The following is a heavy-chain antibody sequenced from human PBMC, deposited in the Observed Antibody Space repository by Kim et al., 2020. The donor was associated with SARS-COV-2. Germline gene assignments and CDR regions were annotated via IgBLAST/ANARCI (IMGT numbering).Heavy chain of an antibody. Sequence: SETLSLTCTVSGGSISSSSYYWGWIRQPPGTGLEWIGSIYYSGSTYYNPSLKSRLTISVDTSKNQFSLKLSSVTAADTAVYYCARLQQRGVVKPWGQGTLVTVSS. D-gene: IGHD2-15*01. CDR2: IYYSGST. CDR1: GGSISSSSYY. CDR3: ARLQQRGVVKP. V-gene: IGHV4-39*01. J-gene: IGHJ4*02.